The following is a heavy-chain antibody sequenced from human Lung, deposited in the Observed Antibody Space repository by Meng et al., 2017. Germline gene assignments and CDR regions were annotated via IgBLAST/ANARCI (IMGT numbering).Heavy chain of an antibody. CDR2: TSRDGSDT. Sequence: EGQMVQNGGGLIQPGGSMRLPCVAYGFTISTYWLHWVRQAPGKGLVWVSRTSRDGSDTVYADSVKGRFTMSRDNAKNTLYLQMNSLRAEDMAVYYCAAAWELLPPGYWGQGTLVTVSS. CDR3: AAAWELLPPGY. V-gene: IGHV3-74*01. D-gene: IGHD1-26*01. CDR1: GFTISTYW. J-gene: IGHJ4*02.